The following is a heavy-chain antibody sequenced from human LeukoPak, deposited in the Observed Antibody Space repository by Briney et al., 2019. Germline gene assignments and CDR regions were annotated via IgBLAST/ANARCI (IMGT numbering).Heavy chain of an antibody. CDR2: INSSSTYM. Sequence: PGGSLRLSCGASGFYFSSYSMNWVRQAPGKGLEWVSSINSSSTYMYYADSVKGRFTISRDNAKNSLHLQMDSLRAEDTAVYFCARVEATTGRNYHYYYMDVWGKGTTVTVSS. J-gene: IGHJ6*03. CDR3: ARVEATTGRNYHYYYMDV. D-gene: IGHD1-1*01. CDR1: GFYFSSYS. V-gene: IGHV3-21*01.